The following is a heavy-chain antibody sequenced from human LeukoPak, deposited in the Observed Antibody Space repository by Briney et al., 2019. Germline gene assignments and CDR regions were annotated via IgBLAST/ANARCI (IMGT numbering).Heavy chain of an antibody. CDR3: AKGIYSSSWYADY. V-gene: IGHV3-23*01. D-gene: IGHD6-13*01. CDR1: GFTFSDYA. J-gene: IGHJ4*02. CDR2: LRGDGET. Sequence: GGSLRLSCAASGFTFSDYAMSWVRQAPAGGLEWVSSLRGDGETFYADSVKGRFTISRDNSKNTLYLQMNSLRAEDTAVYYCAKGIYSSSWYADYWGQGTLVTVSS.